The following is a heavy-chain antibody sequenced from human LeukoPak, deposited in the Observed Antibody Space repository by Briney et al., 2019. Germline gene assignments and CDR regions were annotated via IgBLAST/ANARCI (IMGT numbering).Heavy chain of an antibody. J-gene: IGHJ5*02. CDR3: ARAPYKPGIAAAGTGSWFDP. CDR2: ISAYNVNT. V-gene: IGHV1-18*01. Sequence: ASVKVSCKASGYTFTSYGISWVRQAPGQGLEWMGWISAYNVNTNYAQKLQGRVTMTTDTSTSAAYMELRSLRSDDTAVYYCARAPYKPGIAAAGTGSWFDPWGQGTLVTVSS. CDR1: GYTFTSYG. D-gene: IGHD6-13*01.